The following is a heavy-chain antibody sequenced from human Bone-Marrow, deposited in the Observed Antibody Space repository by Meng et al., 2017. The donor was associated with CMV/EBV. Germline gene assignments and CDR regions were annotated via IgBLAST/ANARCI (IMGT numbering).Heavy chain of an antibody. J-gene: IGHJ1*01. CDR3: ARVSPGKLELKSRQFFQH. V-gene: IGHV4-39*07. Sequence: SETLSLTCTVSGGSISSSSYYWGWIRQPPGKGLEWIGSIYYSGSTYYNPSLKSRVTISVDTSKNQFSLKLSSVTAADTAVYYCARVSPGKLELKSRQFFQHWGQGTLVTVSS. CDR1: GGSISSSSYY. D-gene: IGHD1-7*01. CDR2: IYYSGST.